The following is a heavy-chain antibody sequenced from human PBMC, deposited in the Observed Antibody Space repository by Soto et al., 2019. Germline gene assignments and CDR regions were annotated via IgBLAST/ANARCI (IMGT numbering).Heavy chain of an antibody. CDR2: IIPIFGTA. CDR3: AREVGSGYYDSSGYFDY. J-gene: IGHJ4*02. CDR1: GGTFSSYA. Sequence: QVQLVQSGAEVKKPGSSVKVSCKASGGTFSSYAISWVRQAPGQGLEWMGGIIPIFGTANYAQKFQGRVTITADESTSTGYMELSSLRSEDTAVYYCAREVGSGYYDSSGYFDYWGQGTLVTVSS. D-gene: IGHD3-22*01. V-gene: IGHV1-69*01.